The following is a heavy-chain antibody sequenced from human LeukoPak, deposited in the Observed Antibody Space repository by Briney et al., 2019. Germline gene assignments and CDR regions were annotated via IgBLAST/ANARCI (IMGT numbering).Heavy chain of an antibody. CDR1: GFTFSSYA. CDR2: ISGSSGST. D-gene: IGHD6-13*01. V-gene: IGHV3-23*01. CDR3: AKVGPQSSWYIPYYYYYYGMDV. J-gene: IGHJ6*02. Sequence: SGGSLRLSCAASGFTFSSYAMSWVRQAPGKGLEWVSAISGSSGSTYYADSVKGRFTISRDNSKNTLYLQMNSLRAEDTAVYYCAKVGPQSSWYIPYYYYYYGMDVWGQGTTVTVSS.